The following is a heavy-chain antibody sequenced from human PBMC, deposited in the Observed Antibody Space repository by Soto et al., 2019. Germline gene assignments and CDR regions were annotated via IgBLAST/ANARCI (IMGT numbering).Heavy chain of an antibody. Sequence: QVQLVESGGGVVQPGRSLRLSCAASGFTFSSYAMHWVRQAPGKGLEWVAVISYDGSNKYYADSVKGRFTISRDNSKNTLYLQVNSLRAEDTAVYYCARARLPSSGWFFDFWGQGTLVTVSS. CDR2: ISYDGSNK. CDR3: ARARLPSSGWFFDF. V-gene: IGHV3-30-3*01. J-gene: IGHJ4*02. CDR1: GFTFSSYA. D-gene: IGHD6-19*01.